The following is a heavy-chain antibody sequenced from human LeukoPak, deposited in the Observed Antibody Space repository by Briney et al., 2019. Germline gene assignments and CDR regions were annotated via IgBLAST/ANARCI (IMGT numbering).Heavy chain of an antibody. CDR1: GGSISSHY. D-gene: IGHD3-22*01. CDR3: ARGYDSSGYYLY. CDR2: IYYSGST. J-gene: IGHJ4*02. V-gene: IGHV4-59*11. Sequence: SETLSLTCTVSGGSISSHYWSWIRQPPGKGLEWIGYIYYSGSTNYNPSLKSRVTISVDTSKNQFSLKLSSVTAADTAVYYCARGYDSSGYYLYWGQGTLVTVSS.